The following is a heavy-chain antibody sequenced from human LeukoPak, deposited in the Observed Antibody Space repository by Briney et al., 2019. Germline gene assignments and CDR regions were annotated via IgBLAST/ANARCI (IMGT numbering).Heavy chain of an antibody. Sequence: SETLSLTCTVSGYSISSGYYWGWIRQPPGKGLEWIGSIYHSGSTYYNPSLKSRVTISVDTSKNQFSLRLSSVTAADTAVYYCAGDRVNTAIVVVPAAQHDAFDVWGQGTMVTVSS. V-gene: IGHV4-38-2*02. D-gene: IGHD2-2*01. CDR2: IYHSGST. J-gene: IGHJ3*01. CDR3: AGDRVNTAIVVVPAAQHDAFDV. CDR1: GYSISSGYY.